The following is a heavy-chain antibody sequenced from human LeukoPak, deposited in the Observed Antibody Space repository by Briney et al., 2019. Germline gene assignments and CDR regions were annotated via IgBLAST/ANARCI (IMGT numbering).Heavy chain of an antibody. CDR2: IKQDGSEK. CDR1: GFTFSRYW. D-gene: IGHD6-19*01. V-gene: IGHV3-7*01. Sequence: PGGSLRLSCAASGFTFSRYWMGWVRQAPGNGLEWVANIKQDGSEKYYVDSVKGRFTISRDNAKNSLYLQMNSLRAEDTAVYYCARDGQYSSGWYKGGMDGWGKGTTVTVCS. CDR3: ARDGQYSSGWYKGGMDG. J-gene: IGHJ6*04.